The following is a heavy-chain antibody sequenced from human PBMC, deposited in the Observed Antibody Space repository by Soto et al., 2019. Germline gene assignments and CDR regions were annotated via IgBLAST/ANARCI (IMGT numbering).Heavy chain of an antibody. CDR2: INHRGSA. CDR1: GRSFRGYY. V-gene: IGHV4-34*01. Sequence: PSETLSLTCAVYGRSFRGYYWSWIRQPPGKGLEWIGEINHRGSANYNPSVKSRVTISVDTSKNQFSLKLNSVTAADTAMYYCARGSRVKIPAATGRDYYYHGLDVWAQGTAVTVSS. J-gene: IGHJ6*02. D-gene: IGHD1-26*01. CDR3: ARGSRVKIPAATGRDYYYHGLDV.